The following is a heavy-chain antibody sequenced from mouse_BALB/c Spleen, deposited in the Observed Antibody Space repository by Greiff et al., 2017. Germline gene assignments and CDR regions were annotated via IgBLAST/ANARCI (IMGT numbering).Heavy chain of an antibody. CDR2: ISSGSSTI. CDR3: ARLENYYGSRYAMDY. D-gene: IGHD1-1*01. V-gene: IGHV5-17*02. J-gene: IGHJ4*01. CDR1: GFTFSSFG. Sequence: EVQGVESGGGLVQPGGSRQLSCAASGFTFSSFGMHWVRQAPEKGLEWVAYISSGSSTIYYADTVQGRFTISRDNPKNTLFLQMTSLRSEDTAMYYCARLENYYGSRYAMDYWGQGTSVTVSS.